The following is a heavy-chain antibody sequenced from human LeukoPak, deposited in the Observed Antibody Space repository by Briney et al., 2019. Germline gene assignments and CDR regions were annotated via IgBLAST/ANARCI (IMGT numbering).Heavy chain of an antibody. Sequence: ASVKVSCKVSGYTLTELSMHWVRQAPGKGLEWMGGFDPEDGETIYAQKFQGRVTMTEDTSTDTAYMELSSLRSEDTAVYYCATDRDSGSYYNGYPYAFDIWGQGTMVTVSS. D-gene: IGHD3-10*01. CDR1: GYTLTELS. CDR3: ATDRDSGSYYNGYPYAFDI. J-gene: IGHJ3*02. CDR2: FDPEDGET. V-gene: IGHV1-24*01.